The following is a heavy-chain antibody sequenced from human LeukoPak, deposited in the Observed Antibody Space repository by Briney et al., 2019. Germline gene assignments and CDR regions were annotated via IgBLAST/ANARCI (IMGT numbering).Heavy chain of an antibody. CDR3: ARGIAVAGSPDY. Sequence: GASVKVPCKASGYTFTSYYMHWVRQAPGQGLEWMGIINPSGGSTSYAQKFQGRVTMTRDTSISTAYMELSRLRSDDTAVYYCARGIAVAGSPDYWGQGTLVTVSS. CDR1: GYTFTSYY. D-gene: IGHD6-19*01. CDR2: INPSGGST. J-gene: IGHJ4*02. V-gene: IGHV1-46*01.